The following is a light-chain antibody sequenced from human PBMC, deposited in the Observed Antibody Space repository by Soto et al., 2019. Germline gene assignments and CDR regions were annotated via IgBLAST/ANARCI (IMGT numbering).Light chain of an antibody. Sequence: EIVMTQSPATLSVSPGERATLSCRASQSVSSNLAWYQQKPGQAPRLLIYGASTRATGIPARFSGSGSGTEFTLTISSLQSEDLAVYYCQQYNNLYTFGQGTKLEIK. CDR3: QQYNNLYT. V-gene: IGKV3-15*01. CDR1: QSVSSN. J-gene: IGKJ2*01. CDR2: GAS.